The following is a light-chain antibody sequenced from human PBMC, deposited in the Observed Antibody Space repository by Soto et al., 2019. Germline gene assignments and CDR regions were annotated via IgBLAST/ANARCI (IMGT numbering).Light chain of an antibody. CDR1: NSDIGNYNY. J-gene: IGLJ3*02. Sequence: QSVLTQPASVSGSPGQSITISCTGTNSDIGNYNYVSWYQQRPGKAPKLIIFEVTDRPSGVSNRFSGSKSGTTASLTISGLQAEDEADYYCSSYTTSSILVFGGGTKLTVL. V-gene: IGLV2-14*01. CDR3: SSYTTSSILV. CDR2: EVT.